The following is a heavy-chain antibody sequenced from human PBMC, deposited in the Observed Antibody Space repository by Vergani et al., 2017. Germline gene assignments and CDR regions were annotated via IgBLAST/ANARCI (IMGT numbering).Heavy chain of an antibody. J-gene: IGHJ4*02. D-gene: IGHD3-9*01. CDR3: AREPPLTGFFDY. Sequence: QVQLVQSGAEVKKPGSSVKVSCKSSGGTFSNHVLAWVRQAPGQGLEWMGGILPLFGTPTYAQRFQGRVTITADESTTTAYMELTSLTSEDSAIYYCAREPPLTGFFDYWGQGTLVTVSS. CDR1: GGTFSNHV. V-gene: IGHV1-69*01. CDR2: ILPLFGTP.